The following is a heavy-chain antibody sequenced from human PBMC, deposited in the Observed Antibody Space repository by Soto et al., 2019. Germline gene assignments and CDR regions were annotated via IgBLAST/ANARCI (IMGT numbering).Heavy chain of an antibody. CDR3: ATYTAFAKYSFDY. V-gene: IGHV4-30-2*01. Sequence: SETLSLTCAVSGVSITTSGYSWSWIRQPPGKGLEWIGHIYPSGTIFYNPSLNSRVTISADTSNNQFSLKLTSVTAADTAVYFCATYTAFAKYSFDYWGRGTMVTVS. J-gene: IGHJ4*02. D-gene: IGHD3-16*01. CDR1: GVSITTSGYS. CDR2: IYPSGTI.